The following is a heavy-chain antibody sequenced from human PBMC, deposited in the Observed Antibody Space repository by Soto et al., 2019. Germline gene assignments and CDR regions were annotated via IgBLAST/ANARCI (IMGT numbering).Heavy chain of an antibody. CDR2: ISAYNGNT. D-gene: IGHD6-6*01. Sequence: ASVKVSCKASGYTFTSYGISWVRQAPGQGLEWMGWISAYNGNTNYAQKLQGRVTMTTDTSTSTAYMELRSLRSDDTAVYYCAREGNLLSIAARTWHYYGMDVWGQGTTVTVSS. J-gene: IGHJ6*02. V-gene: IGHV1-18*04. CDR3: AREGNLLSIAARTWHYYGMDV. CDR1: GYTFTSYG.